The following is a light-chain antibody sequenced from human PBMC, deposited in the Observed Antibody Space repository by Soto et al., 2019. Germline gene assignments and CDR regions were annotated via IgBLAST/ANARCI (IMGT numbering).Light chain of an antibody. V-gene: IGLV6-57*04. CDR3: QSYDSSNHVV. CDR1: SGSIASNY. J-gene: IGLJ2*01. CDR2: EDN. Sequence: NFMLTQPHSVSESPGKTATISCTRSSGSIASNYVQWYQQRPGSAPTTVIYEDNQRPSGVPDRFSGSIDSSSNSASLTISGLKTEDEADYYCQSYDSSNHVVFGGGTKVTVL.